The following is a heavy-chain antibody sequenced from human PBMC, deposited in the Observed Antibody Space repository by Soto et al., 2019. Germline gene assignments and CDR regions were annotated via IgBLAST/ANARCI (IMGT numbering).Heavy chain of an antibody. CDR3: AVLVGAATLDY. J-gene: IGHJ4*02. V-gene: IGHV3-21*01. Sequence: GGSLRLSCAASGVPFSSYSMNWVRQAPGKGLEWVSSISSSSSYIYYADSVKGRFTISRDNAKNSLYLQMNSLRAEDTAVYYCAVLVGAATLDYWGQGTLVTVSS. CDR2: ISSSSSYI. CDR1: GVPFSSYS. D-gene: IGHD2-15*01.